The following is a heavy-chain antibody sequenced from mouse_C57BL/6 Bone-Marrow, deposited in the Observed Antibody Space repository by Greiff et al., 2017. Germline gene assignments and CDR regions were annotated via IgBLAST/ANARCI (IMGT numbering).Heavy chain of an antibody. Sequence: QVQLQQSGPGLVQPSQSLSITCTVSGFSFTSYGVHWVRQSPGKGLEWLGVIWSGGSNDYNAAFISRLSISKDNSKSQVFFKMNSLQAYDTAIYYCARNWDHYAMDYWGQGTSVTVSS. J-gene: IGHJ4*01. D-gene: IGHD4-1*01. CDR3: ARNWDHYAMDY. V-gene: IGHV2-2*01. CDR1: GFSFTSYG. CDR2: IWSGGSN.